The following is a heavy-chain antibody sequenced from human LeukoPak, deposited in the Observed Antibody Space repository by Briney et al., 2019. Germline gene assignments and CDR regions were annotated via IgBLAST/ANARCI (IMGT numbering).Heavy chain of an antibody. J-gene: IGHJ4*02. V-gene: IGHV3-30*18. CDR3: AKASGWYYYDSSGHPDSYFDY. CDR1: GFTFSSYG. CDR2: ISYDGSNK. Sequence: PGGSLRLSCAASGFTFSSYGTHWVRQAPGKGLEWVAVISYDGSNKYYADSVKGRFTISRDNSKNTLYLQMNSLRAEDTAVYYCAKASGWYYYDSSGHPDSYFDYWGQGTLVTVSS. D-gene: IGHD3-22*01.